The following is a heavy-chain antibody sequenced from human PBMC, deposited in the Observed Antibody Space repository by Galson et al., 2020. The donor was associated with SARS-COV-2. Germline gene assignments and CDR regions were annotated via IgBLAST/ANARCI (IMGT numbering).Heavy chain of an antibody. D-gene: IGHD3-10*01. CDR3: ATEGRDSGSDPLDY. Sequence: GESLKISCAASGFTFSTYDMHWVRQTTETGLEWVSAIGIAGDTYYAGSVRGRFTISREDAKSAVYLQMNSLIAGDTAVYYCATEGRDSGSDPLDYWGQGTLVTVSS. V-gene: IGHV3-13*01. CDR2: IGIAGDT. J-gene: IGHJ4*02. CDR1: GFTFSTYD.